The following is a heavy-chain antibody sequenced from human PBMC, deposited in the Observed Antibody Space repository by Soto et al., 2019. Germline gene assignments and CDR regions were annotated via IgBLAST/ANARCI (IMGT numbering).Heavy chain of an antibody. CDR2: FDPEDGEA. J-gene: IGHJ5*02. Sequence: QVQLVQSGAEVKRPGASVKVSCKVSGDSLTDLSIHWVRQAPGKGLEYMGGFDPEDGEAMYAQNFQGRVTMTEDTSTDTSYMELTSLTSDDTAVYYCAVAYSATYYGYLDPWGQGTLVTVSA. D-gene: IGHD1-26*01. CDR3: AVAYSATYYGYLDP. V-gene: IGHV1-24*01. CDR1: GDSLTDLS.